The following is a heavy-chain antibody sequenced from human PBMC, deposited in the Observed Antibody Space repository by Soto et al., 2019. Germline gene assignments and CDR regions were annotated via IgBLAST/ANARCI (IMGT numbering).Heavy chain of an antibody. CDR2: INAGYGNT. D-gene: IGHD7-27*01. Sequence: ASVKVSCTSSGYTFSSYAMHWVRQAPGQRLEWMGWINAGYGNTKSSQKFQDRVTISRDTSASTAYMELTSLRSEDTAGYYCARDTGDGNFDGWGKGTLVTVYS. V-gene: IGHV1-3*01. CDR3: ARDTGDGNFDG. J-gene: IGHJ4*02. CDR1: GYTFSSYA.